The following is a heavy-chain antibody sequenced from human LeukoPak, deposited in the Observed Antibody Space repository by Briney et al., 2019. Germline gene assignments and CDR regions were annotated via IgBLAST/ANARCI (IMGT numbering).Heavy chain of an antibody. CDR3: ARDTETGDAFDI. V-gene: IGHV3-7*01. D-gene: IGHD7-27*01. CDR2: IKQDGSEK. Sequence: GGSLRLSCAASGFTFSSYWMSWVRQAPGKGLEWVANIKQDGSEKYYVDSEKGRFTISRDNAKNSLSLQVNSLSAEDTAVYYCARDTETGDAFDIWGQGTMVTVSS. J-gene: IGHJ3*02. CDR1: GFTFSSYW.